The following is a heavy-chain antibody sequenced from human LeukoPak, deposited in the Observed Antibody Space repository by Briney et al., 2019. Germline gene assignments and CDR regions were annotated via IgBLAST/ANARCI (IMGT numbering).Heavy chain of an antibody. D-gene: IGHD5-12*01. CDR1: GGSISSYY. CDR3: ARYGGYGHY. CDR2: IYYSGST. J-gene: IGHJ4*02. V-gene: IGHV4-59*08. Sequence: PSETLSLTCTVSGGSISSYYWSWIRQPPGKGLEWIGDIYYSGSTNYNPSPQSRVTISLYPSTNQFPLKPSPLTPSPTAVYYCARYGGYGHYWGQGTLVTVSS.